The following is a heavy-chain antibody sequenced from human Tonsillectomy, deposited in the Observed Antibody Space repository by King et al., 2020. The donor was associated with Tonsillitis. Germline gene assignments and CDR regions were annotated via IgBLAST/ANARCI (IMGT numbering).Heavy chain of an antibody. CDR1: GFTFDDYA. CDR3: AKTKRQLVMEDAFDI. Sequence: VQLVESGGGLVQPGRSLRLSCAASGFTFDDYAMHWVRQAPGKGLEWVSGISWNSGSIGYADSVKGRFTISRDNAKNSLYLQMNSLRAEDTALYYCAKTKRQLVMEDAFDIWGQGTMVTVSS. CDR2: ISWNSGSI. J-gene: IGHJ3*02. D-gene: IGHD6-13*01. V-gene: IGHV3-9*01.